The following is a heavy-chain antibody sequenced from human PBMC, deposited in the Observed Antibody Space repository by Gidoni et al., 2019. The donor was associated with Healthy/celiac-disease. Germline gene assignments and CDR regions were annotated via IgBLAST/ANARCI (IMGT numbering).Heavy chain of an antibody. D-gene: IGHD3-16*01. J-gene: IGHJ6*02. CDR1: GFHFSTYA. Sequence: EEQLLESGGGLVQPGGSLRLSCAASGFHFSTYAMSWVRQAPGKGLEWVSVISGSGGTTYYADSVKGRFTISRDTSKNMLFLQMNSLRAEDTAVYYCSKDGGPTIVYYAMEVWGQGTTVTVSS. CDR2: ISGSGGTT. CDR3: SKDGGPTIVYYAMEV. V-gene: IGHV3-23*01.